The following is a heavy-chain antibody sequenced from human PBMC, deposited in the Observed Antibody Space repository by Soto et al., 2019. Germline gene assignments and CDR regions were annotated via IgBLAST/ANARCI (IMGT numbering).Heavy chain of an antibody. D-gene: IGHD4-17*01. J-gene: IGHJ3*02. V-gene: IGHV3-64D*06. CDR3: VKIFYGDFGAFDI. Sequence: GGSLRLSCSASGFTFSSYSMHWVRQAPGKGLEYVSAISSNGGSTYYADSVKGRFTISRDKSKNTLYLQMSSLRAEDTAVYYCVKIFYGDFGAFDIWGQGTMVTVSS. CDR1: GFTFSSYS. CDR2: ISSNGGST.